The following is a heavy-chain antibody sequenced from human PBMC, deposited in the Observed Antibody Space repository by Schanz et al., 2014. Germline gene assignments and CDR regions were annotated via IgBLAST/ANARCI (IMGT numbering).Heavy chain of an antibody. D-gene: IGHD2-15*01. V-gene: IGHV1-24*01. CDR1: GYTVSALA. CDR2: FDVEDGET. Sequence: QVQLLQSGSEVKKPGASVKVSCEISGYTVSALAMHWVRQAPGKGLEWLGGFDVEDGETIYAQKFQGRVTMTEDTSTETAYMELSGLRFEDTAVYYCARGSLAGYVALLMAANDYWGQGTLRTVSS. J-gene: IGHJ4*02. CDR3: ARGSLAGYVALLMAANDY.